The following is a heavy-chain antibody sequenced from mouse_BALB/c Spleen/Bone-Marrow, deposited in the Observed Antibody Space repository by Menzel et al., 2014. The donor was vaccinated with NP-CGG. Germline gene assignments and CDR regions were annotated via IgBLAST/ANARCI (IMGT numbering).Heavy chain of an antibody. CDR1: GFPFSSFG. V-gene: IGHV5-17*02. Sequence: EVQRVESGGGLVQPGGSRKLSCAASGFPFSSFGMHWVRQAPERGLEWVAYISSGSSTIFYAHTVKGRFTISRDNPKNIQFLQMTSEGSEDTASDNCTRGGNGEDFDYWGQGTTLTVSS. CDR3: TRGGNGEDFDY. J-gene: IGHJ2*01. CDR2: ISSGSSTI.